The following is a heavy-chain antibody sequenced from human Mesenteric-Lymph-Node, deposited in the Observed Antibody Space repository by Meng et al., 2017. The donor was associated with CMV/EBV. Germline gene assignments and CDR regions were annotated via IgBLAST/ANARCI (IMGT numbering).Heavy chain of an antibody. CDR2: IYYSGSS. CDR3: ARCYRARGPFDY. Sequence: TVSGGSIRISRYYWGWIRQPPGKGLEWIGSIYYSGSSYYNPSLKSRVTISVDTSKNQFSLKLSSVTAADTAVYYCARCYRARGPFDYCGQGMLVTVSS. J-gene: IGHJ4*02. CDR1: GGSIRISRYY. V-gene: IGHV4-39*07. D-gene: IGHD4-11*01.